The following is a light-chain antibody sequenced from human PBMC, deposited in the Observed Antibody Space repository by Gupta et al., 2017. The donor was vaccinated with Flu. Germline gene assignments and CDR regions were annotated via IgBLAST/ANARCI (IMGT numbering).Light chain of an antibody. V-gene: IGKV1-17*01. CDR1: QGIRND. CDR2: AAS. Sequence: DIQMTQSPSSLSASVGDRVTITCRASQGIRNDLGWYQQKAGKAPKRLIYAASRMQSGVPSRFGGSGYGTEFTLTISSRQPEDVATYYCQHQNSSPGTFGQGTXVEIK. J-gene: IGKJ1*01. CDR3: QHQNSSPGT.